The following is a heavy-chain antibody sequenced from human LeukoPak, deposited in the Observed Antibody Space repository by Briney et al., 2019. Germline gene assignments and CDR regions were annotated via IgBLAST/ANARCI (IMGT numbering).Heavy chain of an antibody. CDR1: GFTFSSNA. CDR2: ITGNGGRT. V-gene: IGHV3-23*01. CDR3: AKDAVAPGSGGDYFDY. Sequence: GGSLRLSCAASGFTFSSNAMSWGRQAPGKGLEWVSVITGNGGRTYSTESVKGRFTISRDNSKNTLSPQMNSLGAEDTAVYYCAKDAVAPGSGGDYFDYWGHGTLVTVSS. D-gene: IGHD3-10*01. J-gene: IGHJ4*01.